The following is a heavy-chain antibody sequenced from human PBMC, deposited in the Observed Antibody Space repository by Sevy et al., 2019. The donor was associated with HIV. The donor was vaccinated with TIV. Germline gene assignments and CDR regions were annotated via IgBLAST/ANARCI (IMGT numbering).Heavy chain of an antibody. J-gene: IGHJ4*02. CDR3: AAHAGIAAAGRVFDY. Sequence: GGSLRLSCAASGFTFSDHYMEWVRQAPGKGLEWVGRIRNKADSYTTEYAASVKGRFTISRDDFKNSPYLLMNSLKTEDTAVYYCAAHAGIAAAGRVFDYWGQGTLVTVSS. CDR2: IRNKADSYTT. V-gene: IGHV3-72*01. CDR1: GFTFSDHY. D-gene: IGHD6-13*01.